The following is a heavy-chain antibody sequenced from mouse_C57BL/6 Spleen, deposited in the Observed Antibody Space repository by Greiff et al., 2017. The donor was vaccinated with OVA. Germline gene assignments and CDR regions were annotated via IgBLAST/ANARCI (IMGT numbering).Heavy chain of an antibody. J-gene: IGHJ4*01. CDR1: GYTFTSYW. V-gene: IGHV1-59*01. D-gene: IGHD1-1*01. Sequence: QVQLQQPGAELVRPGTSVKLSCKASGYTFTSYWMHWVKQRPGQGLEWIGVIDPSDSYTNYNQKFKGKATLTVDTSSSTAYMQLSSLTSEDSAVYYCARGDGSSYGYYAMDYWGQGTSVTVSS. CDR2: IDPSDSYT. CDR3: ARGDGSSYGYYAMDY.